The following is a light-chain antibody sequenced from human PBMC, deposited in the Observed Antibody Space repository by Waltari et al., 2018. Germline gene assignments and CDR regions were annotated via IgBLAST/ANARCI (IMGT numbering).Light chain of an antibody. CDR2: DAS. CDR1: QSVSKY. J-gene: IGKJ1*01. CDR3: QKYGTLPAT. Sequence: EIVLTQSPGTLSLSPGERATLSRRASQSVSKYLAWYQQKPGQAPRLLIYDASIRATGIPDRFSGSGWGTDFSLTISSLEPEDFAVYYCQKYGTLPATFGQGTKVQ. V-gene: IGKV3-20*01.